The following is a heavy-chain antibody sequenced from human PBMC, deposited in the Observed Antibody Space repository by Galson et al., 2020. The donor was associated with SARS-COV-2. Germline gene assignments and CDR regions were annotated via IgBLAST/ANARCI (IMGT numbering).Heavy chain of an antibody. CDR2: IYYTGST. CDR3: ARGITHFDS. CDR1: AGSISRSSLY. Sequence: TLSLTCSVSAGSISRSSLYWGWIRQPPGKGLAWIGSIYYTGSTYYNPSLKSRVTILVDTSKNVFSLKLSSVTAADTAVYFCARGITHFDSWGQGTLITVSS. J-gene: IGHJ4*02. V-gene: IGHV4-39*07. D-gene: IGHD3-10*01.